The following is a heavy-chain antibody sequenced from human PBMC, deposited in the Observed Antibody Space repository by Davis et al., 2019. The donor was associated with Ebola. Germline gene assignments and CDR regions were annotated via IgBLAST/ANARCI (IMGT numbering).Heavy chain of an antibody. CDR2: ISGSGGNT. V-gene: IGHV3-23*01. Sequence: GESLKISCAASGFTFNSYGMNWVRQAPGKGLEWVSYISGSGGNTYYADSVKGRFTISRDNSKSTLYLQMNSLRAEDTAVYYCAREGGRSGGGNEFDYWGQGTLVTVSS. J-gene: IGHJ4*02. CDR1: GFTFNSYG. D-gene: IGHD4-23*01. CDR3: AREGGRSGGGNEFDY.